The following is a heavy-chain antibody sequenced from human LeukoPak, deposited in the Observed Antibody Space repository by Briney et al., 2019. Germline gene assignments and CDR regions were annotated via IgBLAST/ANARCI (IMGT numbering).Heavy chain of an antibody. Sequence: PGGSLRLSCAASGFTFKNYWMTWVRQAPGRGLQWVAHIKEDGTETYYVDSVKGRFTISRDNAKASLYLEMNSLRAEDTAVYYCATWNSGWEFNYWGQGTPVSVPS. CDR3: ATWNSGWEFNY. CDR1: GFTFKNYW. V-gene: IGHV3-7*05. J-gene: IGHJ4*02. D-gene: IGHD6-19*01. CDR2: IKEDGTET.